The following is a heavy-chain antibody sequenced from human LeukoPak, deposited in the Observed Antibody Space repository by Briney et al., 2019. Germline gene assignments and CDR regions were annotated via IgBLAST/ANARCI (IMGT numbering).Heavy chain of an antibody. V-gene: IGHV3-7*03. CDR2: INQDGSEI. CDR3: AKGQGVAASYYYMDV. D-gene: IGHD2-15*01. Sequence: PGGSLRLSCAASGFTFSNYWMSWVRQAPGKGLEWLANINQDGSEIYYVDSVKGRFTISRDNGKNSLYLQINSLRAEDTAVYYCAKGQGVAASYYYMDVWGKGTTVTVSS. CDR1: GFTFSNYW. J-gene: IGHJ6*03.